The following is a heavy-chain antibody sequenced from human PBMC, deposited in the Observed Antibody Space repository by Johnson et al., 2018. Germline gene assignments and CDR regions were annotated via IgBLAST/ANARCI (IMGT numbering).Heavy chain of an antibody. CDR2: INHSGST. V-gene: IGHV4-34*01. CDR3: ARGADDFDI. Sequence: QVQLQQLGAGLLKPSEPLSLTCAVYGGSFSDYYWSWIRQPPGKGLEWIGEINHSGSTNYNQSLKSRLTISVDSTKHQFSLKLCYVTAADPAVYYCARGADDFDIWGRGTMVTVSS. J-gene: IGHJ3*02. CDR1: GGSFSDYY.